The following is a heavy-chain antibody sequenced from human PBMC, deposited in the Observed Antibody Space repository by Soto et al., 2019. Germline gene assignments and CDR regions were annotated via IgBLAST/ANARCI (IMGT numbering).Heavy chain of an antibody. J-gene: IGHJ4*02. Sequence: EVHLLESGGGLVQPGGSLRLSCAASGFTFSSYAMNWVRQARGMGLEWVSTISGSGGRTYYADSVKGRFTISRDNSKNTLYLQMNSLRAEDTAVYYCAKNIGGNYYFDYWGQGTLVTVSS. CDR2: ISGSGGRT. CDR3: AKNIGGNYYFDY. V-gene: IGHV3-23*01. CDR1: GFTFSSYA. D-gene: IGHD1-26*01.